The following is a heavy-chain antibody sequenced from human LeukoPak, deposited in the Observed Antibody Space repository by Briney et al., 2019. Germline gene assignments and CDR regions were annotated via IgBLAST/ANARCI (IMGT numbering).Heavy chain of an antibody. D-gene: IGHD3-9*01. V-gene: IGHV4-61*02. CDR3: AGGLVTPLYNWFDP. J-gene: IGHJ5*02. CDR2: IYTSGST. Sequence: SQTLSLTCTVSGGSISSGSYYWSWIRPPAGKGLEWIGRIYTSGSTNYNPSLKSRVTISVDTSKNQFSLKLSSVTAAGTAVYYCAGGLVTPLYNWFDPWGQGTLVTVSS. CDR1: GGSISSGSYY.